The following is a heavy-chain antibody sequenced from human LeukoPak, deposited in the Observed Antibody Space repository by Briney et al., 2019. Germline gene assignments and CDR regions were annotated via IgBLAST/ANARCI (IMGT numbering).Heavy chain of an antibody. CDR1: GYTFTSDG. J-gene: IGHJ3*02. Sequence: ASVKVSCKASGYTFTSDGISWVRQAPGQGLEWMGWISTYNGNTNYAQKLQGRVTMTTDTSTSTAYMELRSLRSDDTAVYYCARAPSMYYDFWSGPTGYAFDIWGQGTMVTVSS. CDR2: ISTYNGNT. V-gene: IGHV1-18*01. CDR3: ARAPSMYYDFWSGPTGYAFDI. D-gene: IGHD3-3*01.